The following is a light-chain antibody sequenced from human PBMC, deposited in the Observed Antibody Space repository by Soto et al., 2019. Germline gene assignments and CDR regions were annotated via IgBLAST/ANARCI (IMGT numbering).Light chain of an antibody. CDR2: GAS. Sequence: EVVMTQSPGTLSVSPGERVTLSCRASQSVRTNLAWYQQIPGQAPRLLIYGASTRATGIPARFSGSGSETEVPPHINSLEAEDFSVYYCHHYNYWPQTFGQGTKVEVK. V-gene: IGKV3-15*01. J-gene: IGKJ1*01. CDR3: HHYNYWPQT. CDR1: QSVRTN.